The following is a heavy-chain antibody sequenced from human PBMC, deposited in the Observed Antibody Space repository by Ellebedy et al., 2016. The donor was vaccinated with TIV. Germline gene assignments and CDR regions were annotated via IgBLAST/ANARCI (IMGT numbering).Heavy chain of an antibody. V-gene: IGHV4-39*01. J-gene: IGHJ6*02. D-gene: IGHD2-2*01. CDR2: IYDSGRT. Sequence: SETLSLXXNVSGGSISGTYTSYYWGCIRQPPGKGLEWIGSIYDSGRTHYNPSLKSRVTISVDTSKNQFSLKLSSVTAADTAVYYCARYRSGIVVVPAHYGMDVWGQGTTVTVSS. CDR3: ARYRSGIVVVPAHYGMDV. CDR1: GGSISGTYTSYY.